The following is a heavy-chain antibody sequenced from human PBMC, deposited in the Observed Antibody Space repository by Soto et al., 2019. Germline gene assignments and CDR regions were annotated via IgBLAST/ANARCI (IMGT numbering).Heavy chain of an antibody. CDR3: SREGRYNWNLHGMDV. J-gene: IGHJ6*02. CDR2: TYYRSKWCN. V-gene: IGHV6-1*01. CDR1: GGIVSSNSAA. Sequence: SQTLSLSYAISGGIVSSNSAAWNLLRQSPPRDLEWLGSTYYRSKWCNLYAVIVKSLITINPDTLQYQFSLQLNSVTHLDTAVYYCSREGRYNWNLHGMDVGCQGTTV. D-gene: IGHD1-1*01.